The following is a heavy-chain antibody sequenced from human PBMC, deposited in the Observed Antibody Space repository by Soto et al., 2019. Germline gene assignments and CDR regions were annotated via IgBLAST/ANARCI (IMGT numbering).Heavy chain of an antibody. CDR1: GYTFTLYY. CDR3: ARRRGRDFDY. V-gene: IGHV1-46*01. CDR2: INPSAGST. Sequence: QVQLVQSGAGVKKAGDSVKVSCKASGYTFTLYYMHWVRQAPGQGLEWMGIINPSAGSTSYTQKFQGTVTMTRDTYTSTVYMELSSLRSEDTAVYYCARRRGRDFDYWGQGTLVTVSS. J-gene: IGHJ4*02.